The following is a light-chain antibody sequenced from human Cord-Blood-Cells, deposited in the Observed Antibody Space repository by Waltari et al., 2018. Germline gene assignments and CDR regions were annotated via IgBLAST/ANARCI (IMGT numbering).Light chain of an antibody. Sequence: EIVLTQSPGTLSLSPGERATLPCRASQSVSSSYLALYQQKPGQAPRLLIYGASSRATGIPDRFSGSGSGTDFTLTISRLEPEDFAVYYCQQYGSSPPNSFGQGTKLEIK. V-gene: IGKV3-20*01. CDR3: QQYGSSPPNS. CDR1: QSVSSSY. CDR2: GAS. J-gene: IGKJ2*03.